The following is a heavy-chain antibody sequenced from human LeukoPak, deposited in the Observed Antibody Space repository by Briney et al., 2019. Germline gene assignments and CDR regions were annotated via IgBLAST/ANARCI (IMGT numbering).Heavy chain of an antibody. D-gene: IGHD1-26*01. CDR3: AADLSGATIPDY. J-gene: IGHJ4*02. Sequence: ASVKVSCKASGFTFTSSAMQWVRQARGQRLEWIGWIVVGSGNTNYAQKFQERVTITRDMSTSTAYMELSSLRSEDTAVYYYAADLSGATIPDYWGQGTLVTVSS. CDR1: GFTFTSSA. V-gene: IGHV1-58*02. CDR2: IVVGSGNT.